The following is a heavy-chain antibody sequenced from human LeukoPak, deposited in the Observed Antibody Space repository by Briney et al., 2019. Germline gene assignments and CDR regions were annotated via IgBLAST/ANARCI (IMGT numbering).Heavy chain of an antibody. CDR2: IYYSGST. CDR3: ARDVWSTYCSGGSCPGGFDY. D-gene: IGHD2-15*01. J-gene: IGHJ4*02. V-gene: IGHV4-59*01. CDR1: GGSISSYY. Sequence: PSETLSLTCTVSGGSISSYYWSWIRQPPGKGLEWIGYIYYSGSTNYNPSLKSRVTISVDTSKNQFSLKLSSVTAADTAVYYCARDVWSTYCSGGSCPGGFDYWGQGTLVTVSS.